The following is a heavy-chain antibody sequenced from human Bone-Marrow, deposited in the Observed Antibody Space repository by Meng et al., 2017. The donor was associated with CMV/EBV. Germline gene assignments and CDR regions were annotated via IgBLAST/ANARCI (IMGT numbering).Heavy chain of an antibody. J-gene: IGHJ4*02. V-gene: IGHV4-34*01. D-gene: IGHD2-2*01. Sequence: SETLSLTCAVYGGSISGYYWSWIRQPPGKGLEWIGEINHSGSTNYNPSLKSRVTISVDTSKNQFSLKLSSVTAADTAVYYCARITSWGIDYWGQGTLVTVSS. CDR3: ARITSWGIDY. CDR1: GGSISGYY. CDR2: INHSGST.